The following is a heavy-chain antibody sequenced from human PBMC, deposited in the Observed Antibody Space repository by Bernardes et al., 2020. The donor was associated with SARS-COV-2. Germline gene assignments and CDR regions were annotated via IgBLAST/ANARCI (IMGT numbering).Heavy chain of an antibody. Sequence: AAVKVSCKASGYTFTGYYIHWVRQAPGQGLEWMGWINPNSGGTIYAQKFQGRVTMTRDTSISTAYMELSRLRSDDTAMYYCALPPSNYDRYGMDVWGQGTTVTGSS. CDR3: ALPPSNYDRYGMDV. J-gene: IGHJ6*02. CDR2: INPNSGGT. CDR1: GYTFTGYY. V-gene: IGHV1-2*02. D-gene: IGHD3-22*01.